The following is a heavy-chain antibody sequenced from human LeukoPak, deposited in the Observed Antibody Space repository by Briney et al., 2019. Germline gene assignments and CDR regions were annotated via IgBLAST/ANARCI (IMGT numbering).Heavy chain of an antibody. D-gene: IGHD1-26*01. CDR3: ARHSGSFWFDP. V-gene: IGHV4-59*08. J-gene: IGHJ5*02. Sequence: SETLSLTCTVSGGSISSYYWSWIRQPPGKGLEWIGYIYYSGSTNYNPSLKSRVTISVDTSKNQFSLKLSSVTAADTAVYYCARHSGSFWFDPWGQGTLVTVSS. CDR2: IYYSGST. CDR1: GGSISSYY.